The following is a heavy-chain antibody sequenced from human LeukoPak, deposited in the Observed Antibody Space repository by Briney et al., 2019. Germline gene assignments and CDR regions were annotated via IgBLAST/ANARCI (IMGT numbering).Heavy chain of an antibody. J-gene: IGHJ3*02. CDR1: VGTFSSYA. CDR2: IIPIFGTA. V-gene: IGHV1-69*05. CDR3: ARGHDYGDYDAFDI. D-gene: IGHD4-17*01. Sequence: SVKVSCKASVGTFSSYAISWVRQAPGQGLEGVGRIIPIFGTANYAQKFQGRVTITTDESTSTAYMELSSLRSEDTAVYYCARGHDYGDYDAFDIWGQGTMVTVSS.